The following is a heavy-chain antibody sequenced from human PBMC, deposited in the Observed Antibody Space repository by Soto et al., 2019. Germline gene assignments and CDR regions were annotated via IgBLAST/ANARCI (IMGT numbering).Heavy chain of an antibody. J-gene: IGHJ6*02. CDR2: INAGNGNT. CDR3: AREHGYNLHDYYYYGMDV. Sequence: GASVKVSCKASGYTFTSYAMHWVRQAPGQRLEWMGWINAGNGNTKYSQKFQGRVTITRDTSASTAYMELSSLGSEDTAVYYCAREHGYNLHDYYYYGMDVWGQGTTVTVSS. CDR1: GYTFTSYA. D-gene: IGHD5-12*01. V-gene: IGHV1-3*01.